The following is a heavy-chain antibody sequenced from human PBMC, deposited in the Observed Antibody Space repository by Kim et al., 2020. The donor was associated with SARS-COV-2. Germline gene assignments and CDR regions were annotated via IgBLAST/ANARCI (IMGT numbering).Heavy chain of an antibody. CDR3: ARHRTRGYSSGYYYYFDY. Sequence: SETLSLTCTVSGGSISSSSYYWGWIRQPPGKGLEWIGSIYYSGSTYYNPSLKSRVTISVDTSKNQFSLKLSSVTAADTAVYYCARHRTRGYSSGYYYYFDYWGQGTLVTVSS. D-gene: IGHD3-22*01. CDR1: GGSISSSSYY. CDR2: IYYSGST. V-gene: IGHV4-39*01. J-gene: IGHJ4*02.